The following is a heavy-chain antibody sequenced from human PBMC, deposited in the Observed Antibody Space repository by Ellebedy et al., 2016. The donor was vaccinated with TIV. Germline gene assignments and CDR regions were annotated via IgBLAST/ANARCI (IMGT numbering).Heavy chain of an antibody. Sequence: MPSETLSLTCTVSGGSISSGGYYWSWNRQQPGKGLEWIGYMYYSGSKYYNPSIKSLITISVDTSKNQFSLKLSSVTAAYTAVYYCARARLWAYYFHYWGQGTLVTVSS. CDR3: ARARLWAYYFHY. J-gene: IGHJ4*02. V-gene: IGHV4-31*01. CDR1: GGSISSGGYY. CDR2: MYYSGSK. D-gene: IGHD5-18*01.